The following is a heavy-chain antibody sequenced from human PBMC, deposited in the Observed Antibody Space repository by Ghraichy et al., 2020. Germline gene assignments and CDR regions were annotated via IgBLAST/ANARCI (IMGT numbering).Heavy chain of an antibody. J-gene: IGHJ6*02. D-gene: IGHD3-10*01. CDR1: GFIFSNYG. Sequence: GGSLRLSCEASGFIFSNYGMTWVRQAPGKGLEWVSGISGSGDKTYYADSVKGRLTISRDRSKNTLYLQLNSLRAEDTAIYYCAKDRACDGGYYYYAMDVWGQGTSVTVSS. V-gene: IGHV3-23*01. CDR2: ISGSGDKT. CDR3: AKDRACDGGYYYYAMDV.